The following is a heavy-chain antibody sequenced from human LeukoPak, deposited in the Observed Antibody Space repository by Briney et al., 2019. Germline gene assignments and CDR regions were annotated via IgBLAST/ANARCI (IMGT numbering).Heavy chain of an antibody. CDR3: VRDEAEFGNRQWYFDL. J-gene: IGHJ2*01. Sequence: SETLSLTCAVSGYSINDGYYWGWIRQPPGKGLEWIGSVYHSGTTYYNPSLQSRVGISADMSRNQFSLRLNSTTAADTAVYYCVRDEAEFGNRQWYFDLWGRGTLVIVSS. CDR1: GYSINDGYY. D-gene: IGHD2/OR15-2a*01. V-gene: IGHV4-38-2*02. CDR2: VYHSGTT.